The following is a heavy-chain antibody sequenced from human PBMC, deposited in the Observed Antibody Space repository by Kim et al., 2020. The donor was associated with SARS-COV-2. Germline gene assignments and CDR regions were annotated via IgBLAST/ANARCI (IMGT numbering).Heavy chain of an antibody. Sequence: GESLKISCKGSGYSFTSYWIGWVRQMPGKGLGWMGIIYPGDSDTRYSPSFQGQVTISADKSISTAYLQWSSLKASDTAMYYCASPYCSSTSCYTGFDYWGQGTLVTVSS. V-gene: IGHV5-51*01. J-gene: IGHJ4*02. D-gene: IGHD2-2*02. CDR1: GYSFTSYW. CDR2: IYPGDSDT. CDR3: ASPYCSSTSCYTGFDY.